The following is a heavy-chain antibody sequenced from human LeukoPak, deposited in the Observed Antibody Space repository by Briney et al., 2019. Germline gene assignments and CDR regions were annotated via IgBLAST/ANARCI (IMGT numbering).Heavy chain of an antibody. CDR2: ISAYNGNT. V-gene: IGHV1-18*01. Sequence: ASVKVSCKASGYTFTSYGISWVRQAPGQGLEWMGWISAYNGNTNYAQKFQGRVTMTTDTSTSTAYMELRSLRSDDTAVYSCARGYCSGGSCYLNAFDIWGQGTMVTVSS. D-gene: IGHD2-15*01. CDR1: GYTFTSYG. CDR3: ARGYCSGGSCYLNAFDI. J-gene: IGHJ3*02.